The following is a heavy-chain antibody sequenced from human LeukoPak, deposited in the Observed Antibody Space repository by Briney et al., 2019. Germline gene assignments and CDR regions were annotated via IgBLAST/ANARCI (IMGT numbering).Heavy chain of an antibody. CDR2: INHSGST. CDR3: ARGRRGDSSSLGNWFDP. J-gene: IGHJ5*02. D-gene: IGHD6-13*01. Sequence: PSETLSLTCAVYGGSFSGYYWSWIRQPPGKGLEWIGEINHSGSTNYNPSLKSRVTISVDTSKNQFSLKLSSVTAADTAVYYCARGRRGDSSSLGNWFDPWGQGTLVTVSS. V-gene: IGHV4-34*01. CDR1: GGSFSGYY.